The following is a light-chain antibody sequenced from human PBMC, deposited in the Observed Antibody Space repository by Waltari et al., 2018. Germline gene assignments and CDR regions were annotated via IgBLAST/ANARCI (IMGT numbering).Light chain of an antibody. CDR3: QQYNDWPLT. J-gene: IGKJ4*01. CDR1: QNVNTN. CDR2: YAS. V-gene: IGKV3-15*01. Sequence: ELVMPQPQATLSLSPEERAPPSCRASQNVNTNLAWYQHKPGLAPMLLIYYASTRATGIPARFSGSGSGTEFTLTISSLQSEDFAVYFCQQYNDWPLTFGGGTKVEIK.